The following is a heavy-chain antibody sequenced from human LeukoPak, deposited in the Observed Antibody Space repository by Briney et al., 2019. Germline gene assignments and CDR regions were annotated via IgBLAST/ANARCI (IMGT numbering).Heavy chain of an antibody. Sequence: GGSLRPSCAGSGFTVSNNYMSWVRQAPGKGLEWVSVIYSGGSTYYADSVKGRFTISRDNSKNTLYLQMNSLRAEDTAVYYCARARGRSGWLFEYWGQGTLVTVSS. V-gene: IGHV3-66*01. CDR3: ARARGRSGWLFEY. J-gene: IGHJ4*02. CDR1: GFTVSNNY. D-gene: IGHD6-19*01. CDR2: IYSGGST.